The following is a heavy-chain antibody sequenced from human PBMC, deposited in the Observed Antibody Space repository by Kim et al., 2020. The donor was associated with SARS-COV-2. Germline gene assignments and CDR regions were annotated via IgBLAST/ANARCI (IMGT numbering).Heavy chain of an antibody. CDR3: ARAAYSNYVGGWFDP. V-gene: IGHV4-59*01. Sequence: SETLSLTCTVSGGSISSYYWNWIRQPPGQGLEWIGYVFSSGSTNYNPSLKSRVTISVDTSKNQFSLKLTSVTATDTAVYYCARAAYSNYVGGWFDPWGQGTLVTVSS. CDR1: GGSISSYY. D-gene: IGHD4-4*01. J-gene: IGHJ5*02. CDR2: VFSSGST.